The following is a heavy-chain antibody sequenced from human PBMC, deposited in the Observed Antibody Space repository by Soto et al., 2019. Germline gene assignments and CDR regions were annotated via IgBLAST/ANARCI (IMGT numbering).Heavy chain of an antibody. D-gene: IGHD6-13*01. CDR3: ARVGVGLAAPRVWPY. CDR1: GYTFTSYG. Sequence: QVQLAQSGAEVKKPGASVKVSCKASGYTFTSYGITWVRQAPGQGLEWMAWINPYNGNTKYAEKFLGRVTVTTDTSTATAYMEGRSLTSDDTAVFYCARVGVGLAAPRVWPYWGHGTPVTVSS. CDR2: INPYNGNT. J-gene: IGHJ4*01. V-gene: IGHV1-18*01.